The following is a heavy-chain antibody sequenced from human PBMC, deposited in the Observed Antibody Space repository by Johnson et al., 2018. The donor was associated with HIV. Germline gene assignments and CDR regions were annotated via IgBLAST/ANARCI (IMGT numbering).Heavy chain of an antibody. J-gene: IGHJ3*02. V-gene: IGHV3-9*01. CDR2: ISWNSGSI. D-gene: IGHD6-13*01. CDR3: ARGEWSSSKGGAFDI. Sequence: VQLVESGGGLVQPGRSLRLSCAASGFTFDDYAMHWVRQAPGKGLEWVSGISWNSGSIGYADSVKGRFTISRDNAKNSLYLQMNSLRAEDTALYYCARGEWSSSKGGAFDIWGQGTLVTVSS. CDR1: GFTFDDYA.